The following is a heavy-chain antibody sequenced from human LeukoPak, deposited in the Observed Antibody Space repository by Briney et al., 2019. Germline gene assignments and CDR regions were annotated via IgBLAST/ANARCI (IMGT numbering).Heavy chain of an antibody. CDR1: GFTFTSSA. D-gene: IGHD3-9*01. CDR3: AAANYDILTDYYYYGMDV. CDR2: IVVGSGNT. Sequence: ASVKVSCKASGFTFTSSAVQWVRQARGQRLEWIGWIVVGSGNTNYAQKFQVRVTITRDMSTSTAYMELSSLRSEDTAVYYCAAANYDILTDYYYYGMDVWGKGTTVTVSS. V-gene: IGHV1-58*01. J-gene: IGHJ6*04.